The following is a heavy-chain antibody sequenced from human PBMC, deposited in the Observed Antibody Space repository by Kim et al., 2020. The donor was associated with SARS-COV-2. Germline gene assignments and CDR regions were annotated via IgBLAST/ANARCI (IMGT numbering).Heavy chain of an antibody. CDR1: GFTFSKNG. V-gene: IGHV3-33*01. CDR3: ARDVGLGSAYSYFDY. J-gene: IGHJ4*02. CDR2: IWYDGTNK. D-gene: IGHD3-3*01. Sequence: GGSLRLSCAASGFTFSKNGMNWVRQAPCKGLEWVAVIWYDGTNKYYTDSVKGRFTISRDNSKNTLFLQMNSLRAEDTAVYYCARDVGLGSAYSYFDYWGQGVLVTVSS.